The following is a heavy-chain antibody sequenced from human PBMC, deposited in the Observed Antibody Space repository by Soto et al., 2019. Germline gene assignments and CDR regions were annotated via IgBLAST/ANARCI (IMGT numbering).Heavy chain of an antibody. D-gene: IGHD5-18*01. CDR2: ISHDGSNK. CDR3: AKYPYSYGSDPYYFDH. J-gene: IGHJ4*02. CDR1: GFTFSSYD. V-gene: IGHV3-30*18. Sequence: QVQLVESGGGVVQPGRSLRLSCAASGFTFSSYDMHWVRQAPGKGLEWVAVISHDGSNKYYADSVKGRFTIARDNSKQELYLEMNSLRAEDTAAYYWAKYPYSYGSDPYYFDHWGQGTLVTVSS.